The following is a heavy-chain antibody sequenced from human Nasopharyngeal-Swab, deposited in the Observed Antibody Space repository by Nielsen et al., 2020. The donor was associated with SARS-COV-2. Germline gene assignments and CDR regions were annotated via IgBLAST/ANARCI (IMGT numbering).Heavy chain of an antibody. V-gene: IGHV1-2*06. Sequence: ASVKVSCKASGYAFTGYYMHWVRQAPGQGPEWMGRINPNSGDANNAQKFQGRVTMTRDTSISTAYMELSNLRSDDTAVYYCARDGNWYFDLWGRGTLVTVSS. CDR1: GYAFTGYY. J-gene: IGHJ2*01. CDR2: INPNSGDA. CDR3: ARDGNWYFDL. D-gene: IGHD1-14*01.